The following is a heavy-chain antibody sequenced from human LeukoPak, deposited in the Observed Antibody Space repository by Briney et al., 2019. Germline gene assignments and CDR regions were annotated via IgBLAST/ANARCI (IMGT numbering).Heavy chain of an antibody. J-gene: IGHJ5*02. CDR1: GYTFTSYA. V-gene: IGHV1-3*03. CDR2: INAGNGNT. CDR3: ARDFSGSYYYWFDP. D-gene: IGHD3-10*01. Sequence: ASVKVSCKASGYTFTSYAMHWVRQAPGQRLEWMGWINAGNGNTKYSQEFQGRVTITRDTSASTAYMELSSLRSEDMAVYYCARDFSGSYYYWFDPWGQGTLVTVSS.